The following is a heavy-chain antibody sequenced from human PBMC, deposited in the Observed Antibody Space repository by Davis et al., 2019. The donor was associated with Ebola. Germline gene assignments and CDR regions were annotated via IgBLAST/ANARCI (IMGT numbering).Heavy chain of an antibody. J-gene: IGHJ3*02. CDR2: INHSGST. Sequence: SETLSLTCAVYGGSFSGYYWSWIRQPPGKGLEWIGEINHSGSTNYNPSLKSRVTISVDTSKNQFPLKLSSVTAADTAVYYCAREEYCSGGSCYGVDHAFDIWGQGTMVTVSS. V-gene: IGHV4-34*01. CDR1: GGSFSGYY. D-gene: IGHD2-15*01. CDR3: AREEYCSGGSCYGVDHAFDI.